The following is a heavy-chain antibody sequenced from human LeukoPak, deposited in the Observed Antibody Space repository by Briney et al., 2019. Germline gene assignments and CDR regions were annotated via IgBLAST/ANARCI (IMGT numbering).Heavy chain of an antibody. CDR2: IYYSGST. Sequence: PSETLSLTCTVSGGPISSGDYYWSWIRQPPGKGLEWIGYIYYSGSTYYNPSLKSRVTISVDTSKNQFSLKLSSVTAADTAVYYCAAGTVTTLFDYWGQGTLVTVSS. V-gene: IGHV4-30-4*01. D-gene: IGHD4-17*01. J-gene: IGHJ4*02. CDR3: AAGTVTTLFDY. CDR1: GGPISSGDYY.